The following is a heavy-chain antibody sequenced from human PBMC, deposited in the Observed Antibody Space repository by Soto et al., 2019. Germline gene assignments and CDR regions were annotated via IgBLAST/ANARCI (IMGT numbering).Heavy chain of an antibody. Sequence: PSETLSLTCTVSGGSISSGGYYWSWIRQHPGKGLEWIGYIYYSGSTYYNPSLKSRVTISVDTSKNQLSLKLSSVTAADTAVFYCARMRRVEMATISPLGYYYYGMDVWGQGTTVT. V-gene: IGHV4-31*03. J-gene: IGHJ6*02. CDR2: IYYSGST. D-gene: IGHD5-12*01. CDR3: ARMRRVEMATISPLGYYYYGMDV. CDR1: GGSISSGGYY.